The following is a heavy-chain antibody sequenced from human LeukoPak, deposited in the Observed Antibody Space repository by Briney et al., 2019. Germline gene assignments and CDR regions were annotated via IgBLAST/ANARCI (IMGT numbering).Heavy chain of an antibody. J-gene: IGHJ4*02. V-gene: IGHV4-38-2*02. Sequence: SETLSLTCTVSGYSISSGNYWGWIRQPPGKGLDWIGEIHHTGSTSYNPSLKSRVTISVDKSKNQFSLRLTSLTAADTAVYFCATRIDGSGSYYRWGQGTLVTVSS. D-gene: IGHD3-10*01. CDR1: GYSISSGNY. CDR2: IHHTGST. CDR3: ATRIDGSGSYYR.